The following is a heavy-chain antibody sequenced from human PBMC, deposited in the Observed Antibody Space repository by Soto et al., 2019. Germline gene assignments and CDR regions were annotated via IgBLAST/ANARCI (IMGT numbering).Heavy chain of an antibody. J-gene: IGHJ6*02. CDR3: ARGRGYSGDDHYYYFDMDV. CDR2: SIPIFGTA. Sequence: GASVKVSCKASGGTFNNYPITWVRQAPGEGLEWMGGSIPIFGTANYAQNFQGRVTISVDESTSTAYMELSSLRSEDTAVYYCARGRGYSGDDHYYYFDMDVWAQGTTVTVSS. CDR1: GGTFNNYP. V-gene: IGHV1-69*13. D-gene: IGHD5-12*01.